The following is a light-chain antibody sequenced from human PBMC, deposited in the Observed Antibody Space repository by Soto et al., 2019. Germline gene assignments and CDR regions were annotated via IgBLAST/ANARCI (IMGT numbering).Light chain of an antibody. Sequence: EIVMTQFPATLSVSPGERATLSCRASQSVSSNLAWYQHKPGQAPRLLVYGASTRASGIPDRFSGSGSGTEFTLSISSLQYEDFALYYCQQYYNWHRTLRQGTKVDIK. J-gene: IGKJ1*01. CDR1: QSVSSN. V-gene: IGKV3-15*01. CDR3: QQYYNWHRT. CDR2: GAS.